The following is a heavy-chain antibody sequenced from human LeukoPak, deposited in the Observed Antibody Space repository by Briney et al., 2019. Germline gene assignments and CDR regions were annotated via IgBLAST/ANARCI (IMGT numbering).Heavy chain of an antibody. Sequence: SETLSFTCTVSGGSISSSSYYWGWIRQPPGKGLEWIGSIYYSGSTYYNPSLKSRVTISVDTSKNQFSLKLSSVTAADTAVYYCARDIAATALDYWGQGTLVTVSS. CDR1: GGSISSSSYY. J-gene: IGHJ4*02. CDR3: ARDIAATALDY. D-gene: IGHD6-6*01. CDR2: IYYSGST. V-gene: IGHV4-39*07.